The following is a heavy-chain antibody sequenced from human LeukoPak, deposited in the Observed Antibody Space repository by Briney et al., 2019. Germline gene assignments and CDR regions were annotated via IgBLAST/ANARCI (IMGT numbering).Heavy chain of an antibody. CDR3: ARGLIRYDYVWGSSGSTTKYYFDY. V-gene: IGHV4-34*01. Sequence: GSLRLSCAASGFTFSSYSMNWIRQPPGKGLEWIGEINHSGSTNYNPSLKSRVTISVDTSKNQFSLKLSSVTAADTAVYYCARGLIRYDYVWGSSGSTTKYYFDYWGQGTLVTVSS. J-gene: IGHJ4*02. CDR1: GFTFSSYS. CDR2: INHSGST. D-gene: IGHD3-16*01.